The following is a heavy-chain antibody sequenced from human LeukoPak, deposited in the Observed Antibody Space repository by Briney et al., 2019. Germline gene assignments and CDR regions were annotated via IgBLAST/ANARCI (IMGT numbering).Heavy chain of an antibody. CDR1: GYTFSSYG. J-gene: IGHJ4*02. V-gene: IGHV1-69*06. Sequence: ASVKVSCKASGYTFSSYGISWVRQAPGQGLEWMGGIIPIFGTANYAQKFQGRVTITADKSTSTAYMELSSLRSEDTAVYYCANLPMDTAMVSGDYWGQGTLVTVSS. CDR2: IIPIFGTA. D-gene: IGHD5-18*01. CDR3: ANLPMDTAMVSGDY.